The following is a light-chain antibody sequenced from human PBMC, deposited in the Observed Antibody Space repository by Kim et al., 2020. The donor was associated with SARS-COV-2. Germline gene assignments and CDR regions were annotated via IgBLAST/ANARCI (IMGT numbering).Light chain of an antibody. CDR2: GKN. CDR1: SLRSYY. CDR3: NSRDSNDNVL. Sequence: SSELTQDPDVSVALGQTVRITCQGDSLRSYYATWYQQKPGQAPILVIYGKNNRPSGIPERFSGSSSGNTASFTITGTQAGDEADYYCNSRDSNDNVLFGG. V-gene: IGLV3-19*01. J-gene: IGLJ2*01.